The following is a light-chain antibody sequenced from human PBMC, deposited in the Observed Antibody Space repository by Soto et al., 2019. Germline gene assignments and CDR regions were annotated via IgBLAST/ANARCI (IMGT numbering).Light chain of an antibody. V-gene: IGKV3D-20*02. CDR2: GAS. J-gene: IGKJ5*01. CDR3: QQRSNWPPS. CDR1: QSVSSSY. Sequence: EIVLTQSPGTLSLSPGERATLSCRASQSVSSSYLAWYQQKPGQAPRLLIYGASSRATGIPARFSGSGSGTEFTLTISSLEPEDFAVYYCQQRSNWPPSFGQGTRLEI.